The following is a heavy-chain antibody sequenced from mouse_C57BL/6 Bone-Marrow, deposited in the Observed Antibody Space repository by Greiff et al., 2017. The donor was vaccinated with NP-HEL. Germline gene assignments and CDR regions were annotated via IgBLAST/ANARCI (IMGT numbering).Heavy chain of an antibody. Sequence: QVQLQQSGAELARPGASVKLSCKASGYTFTSYGISWVKQRTGQGLEWIGEIYPRSGNTYYNEKFKGKATLTADKSSSTAYMELRSLTSEDSAVYFCARSGGTDGYWYAMDYWGQGTSVTVSS. CDR1: GYTFTSYG. V-gene: IGHV1-81*01. CDR3: ARSGGTDGYWYAMDY. D-gene: IGHD2-3*01. J-gene: IGHJ4*01. CDR2: IYPRSGNT.